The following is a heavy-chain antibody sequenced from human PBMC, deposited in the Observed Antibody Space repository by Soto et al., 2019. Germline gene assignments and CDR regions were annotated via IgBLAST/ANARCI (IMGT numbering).Heavy chain of an antibody. CDR1: GGSISSSNW. D-gene: IGHD3-10*01. Sequence: PSETLSLTCAVSGGSISSSNWWSWVRQPPGKGLEWIGEIYHSGSTNYNSSLKSRVTISVDKSKNQFSLKLSSVTAADTAVYYCARGSVVRGVAYYGMDVWGQGTTVTVS. CDR2: IYHSGST. J-gene: IGHJ6*02. CDR3: ARGSVVRGVAYYGMDV. V-gene: IGHV4-4*02.